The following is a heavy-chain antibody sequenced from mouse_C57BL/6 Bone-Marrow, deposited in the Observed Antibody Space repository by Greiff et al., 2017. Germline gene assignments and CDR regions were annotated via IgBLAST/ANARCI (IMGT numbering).Heavy chain of an antibody. V-gene: IGHV1-66*01. J-gene: IGHJ3*01. CDR1: GYSFTSYY. Sequence: QVQLKESGPELVKPGASVKISCKASGYSFTSYYIHWVKQRPGQGLEWIGWIYPGSGNTTYNEKFKGKATLTADTSSSTAYMQLSSLPSEDSAVYYGARKGYYSNYGFAYWGQGTLVTVSA. CDR3: ARKGYYSNYGFAY. CDR2: IYPGSGNT. D-gene: IGHD2-5*01.